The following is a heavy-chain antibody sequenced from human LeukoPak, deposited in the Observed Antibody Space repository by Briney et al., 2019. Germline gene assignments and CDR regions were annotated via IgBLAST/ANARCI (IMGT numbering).Heavy chain of an antibody. D-gene: IGHD1-26*01. Sequence: PGRSLRLSCAASGFTFSRYGMHWVRQAPGKGLEWVAVISYDGSKKYYADSVKGRFTIPRDNSKNTLYLQMNSLRAEDTAVYYCAHTGWDLGYYFDYWGQGTLVTVSS. J-gene: IGHJ4*02. V-gene: IGHV3-30*03. CDR2: ISYDGSKK. CDR1: GFTFSRYG. CDR3: AHTGWDLGYYFDY.